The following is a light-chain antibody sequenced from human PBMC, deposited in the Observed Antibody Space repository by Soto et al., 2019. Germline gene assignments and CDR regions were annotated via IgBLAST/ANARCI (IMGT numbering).Light chain of an antibody. V-gene: IGLV1-44*01. CDR1: SSNIGSNT. Sequence: QSVLTQPPSASGTPGQRVTISCSGSSSNIGSNTVNWYQQLPGTAPKLLIYSNNQRPSGVPDRFSGSKSGTSASLAISGLQSGDEADYYCAAWDDSLNGPVFGTGTRSPS. J-gene: IGLJ1*01. CDR2: SNN. CDR3: AAWDDSLNGPV.